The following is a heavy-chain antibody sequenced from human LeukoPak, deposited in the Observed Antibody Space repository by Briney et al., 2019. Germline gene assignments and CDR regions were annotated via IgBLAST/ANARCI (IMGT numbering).Heavy chain of an antibody. Sequence: SETLSLTCAVYGGSFSGYYWSWIRQPPGKGLEWIGEINHSGSTNYNPSLKSRVTISVDTSKNQFSLKLSSVTAADTAVCYCARWVVPAAIDYWGQGTLVTVSS. V-gene: IGHV4-34*01. CDR3: ARWVVPAAIDY. CDR1: GGSFSGYY. D-gene: IGHD2-2*02. CDR2: INHSGST. J-gene: IGHJ4*02.